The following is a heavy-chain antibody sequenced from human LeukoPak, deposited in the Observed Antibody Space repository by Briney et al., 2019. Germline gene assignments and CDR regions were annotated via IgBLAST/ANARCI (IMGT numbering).Heavy chain of an antibody. CDR3: TRFYMTTDDY. V-gene: IGHV3-49*04. J-gene: IGHJ4*02. Sequence: GRSLRLSCTASGYTFGDYAMSWVRQAPGKGLEWVGFIRSKAYGGTTEYAASVKGRFTISRDDSKSIAYLQMNSLKTEDTAVYYCTRFYMTTDDYWGQGTLATVSS. CDR2: IRSKAYGGTT. CDR1: GYTFGDYA. D-gene: IGHD4-17*01.